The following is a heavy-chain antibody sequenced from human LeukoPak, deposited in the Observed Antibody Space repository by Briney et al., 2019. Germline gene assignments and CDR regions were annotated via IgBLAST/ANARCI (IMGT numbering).Heavy chain of an antibody. CDR3: ATGTGWLDP. V-gene: IGHV6-1*01. J-gene: IGHJ5*02. CDR2: TYYRSKWYN. Sequence: SQTLSLTCAISGDNLSSNSAAWNWIRQSPSRGLEWLGMTYYRSKWYNDYAPSVKSRITINADTSKNQFSLHLNSVTPEDTAVYYCATGTGWLDPWGQGTRVTVSS. CDR1: GDNLSSNSAA. D-gene: IGHD3-10*01.